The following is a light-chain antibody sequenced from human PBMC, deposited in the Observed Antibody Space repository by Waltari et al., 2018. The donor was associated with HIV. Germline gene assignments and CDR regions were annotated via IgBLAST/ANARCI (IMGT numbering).Light chain of an antibody. CDR3: QQYGSSRGLT. V-gene: IGKV3-20*01. J-gene: IGKJ4*01. Sequence: ELVLTQSPATLSLSPGERATLTCRARQSVSSSYLAWYQQKPGQAPRLLIYGASSRATGIPDRFSGSGSGTDFTLTISRLEPEDFAVYYCQQYGSSRGLTFGGGTKVEIK. CDR2: GAS. CDR1: QSVSSSY.